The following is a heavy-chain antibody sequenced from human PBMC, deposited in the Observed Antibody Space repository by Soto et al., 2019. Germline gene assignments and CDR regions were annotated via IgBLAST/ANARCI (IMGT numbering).Heavy chain of an antibody. CDR1: GGSISSYY. V-gene: IGHV4-59*08. CDR3: ARHLVLRGEMGPPCWFDP. D-gene: IGHD1-26*01. CDR2: IYYRGST. Sequence: SETLSLTCTVSGGSISSYYWSWIRQPPGKGLEWIGYIYYRGSTNYNPSLKSRVTISVDTSKNQFSLKLSSVTAADTAVYYCARHLVLRGEMGPPCWFDPWGQGTLVTVSS. J-gene: IGHJ5*02.